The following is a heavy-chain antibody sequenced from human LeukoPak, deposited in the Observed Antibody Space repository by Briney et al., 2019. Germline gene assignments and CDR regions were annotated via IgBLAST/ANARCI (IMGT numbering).Heavy chain of an antibody. CDR3: ASRDGGASFDI. D-gene: IGHD4-23*01. CDR1: GGSISTYY. J-gene: IGHJ3*02. V-gene: IGHV4-59*08. CDR2: VYYSGST. Sequence: SETLSLTCTVSGGSISTYYWSWVRQPPGKGLEWIGYVYYSGSTDSNPSLKSRVTISVDTSKNQFSLKLSSVTSADTAVYYCASRDGGASFDIWGQGTMVTVSS.